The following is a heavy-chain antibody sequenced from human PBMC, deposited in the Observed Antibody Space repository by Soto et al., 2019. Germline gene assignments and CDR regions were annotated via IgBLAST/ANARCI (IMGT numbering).Heavy chain of an antibody. V-gene: IGHV3-23*01. CDR1: GFTFSNCA. J-gene: IGHJ4*02. Sequence: LESGGGFVQPGGSLRLSCAASGFTFSNCAMSWVRQAPGKGLEWFSIISGDGGSIYYADSVEGRFTISRDNSKNTLNLQMSSLRAGDTAVYYCVKAVGPTAPSSRIFDYWGLGTLVTVSS. CDR3: VKAVGPTAPSSRIFDY. D-gene: IGHD1-26*01. CDR2: ISGDGGSI.